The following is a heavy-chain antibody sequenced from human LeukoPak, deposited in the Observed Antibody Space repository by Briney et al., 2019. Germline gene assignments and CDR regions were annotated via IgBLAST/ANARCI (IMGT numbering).Heavy chain of an antibody. D-gene: IGHD6-19*01. CDR1: VFTFSTYV. CDR2: VISSSSTI. Sequence: PGGALRLSCAPSVFTFSTYVMNGGRQTPGKGREWGSYVISSSSTIYYADSAKGRFTISRENAKNSLYLHMDSLRAEDKALYYCARDRSSGWYGVGDYWGQGTLVTVSS. CDR3: ARDRSSGWYGVGDY. J-gene: IGHJ4*02. V-gene: IGHV3-48*04.